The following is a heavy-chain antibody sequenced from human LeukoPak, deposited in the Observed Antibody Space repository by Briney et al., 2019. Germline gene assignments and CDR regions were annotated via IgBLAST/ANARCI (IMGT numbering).Heavy chain of an antibody. Sequence: GGSLRLSCAASGFTFSSYAMSWVRQAPGKGLEWVSAISGSGGSTYYADSVKGRFTISRGNSKNTLYLQMNSLRAEDTAVYYCAKVDDYVWGSYRYVDYWGRGTLVTVSS. CDR1: GFTFSSYA. V-gene: IGHV3-23*01. CDR2: ISGSGGST. D-gene: IGHD3-16*02. J-gene: IGHJ4*02. CDR3: AKVDDYVWGSYRYVDY.